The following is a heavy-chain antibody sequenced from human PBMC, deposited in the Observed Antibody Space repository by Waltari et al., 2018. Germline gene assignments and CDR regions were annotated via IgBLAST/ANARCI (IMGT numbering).Heavy chain of an antibody. Sequence: QVQLQESGPGLVKPSQTLSLTCTVSGGSISRGSYYWNWIRQPAGKALEWIGRFYISGTTNFNPSLKSRVTILVDTSKNQFSLRLSSVTAADTAVYYCARFGWDAFDIWGQGTLVTVSS. D-gene: IGHD3-10*01. V-gene: IGHV4-61*02. J-gene: IGHJ3*02. CDR2: FYISGTT. CDR1: GGSISRGSYY. CDR3: ARFGWDAFDI.